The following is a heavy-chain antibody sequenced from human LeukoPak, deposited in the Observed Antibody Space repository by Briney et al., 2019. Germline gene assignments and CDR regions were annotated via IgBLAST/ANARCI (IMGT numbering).Heavy chain of an antibody. CDR3: ARGPIFGVVAYYFDY. J-gene: IGHJ4*02. CDR2: IYYSGST. V-gene: IGHV4-31*03. CDR1: GGSISSGGYY. D-gene: IGHD3-3*02. Sequence: PSQTLSLTCTVSGGSISSGGYYWSWIRQHPGKGLEWIGYIYYSGSTYYNPSLKSRVTISVDMSKNQFSLKLSSVTAADTAVYYCARGPIFGVVAYYFDYWGQGTLVTVSS.